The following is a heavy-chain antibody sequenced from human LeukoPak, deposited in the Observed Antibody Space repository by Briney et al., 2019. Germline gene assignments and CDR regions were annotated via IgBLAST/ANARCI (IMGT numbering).Heavy chain of an antibody. Sequence: SETLSLTCTVSGGSISSSSYYWGWIRQPPGKGLEWIGSIYHSGSTYYNPSLKSRVTISVDRSKNQFSLKLSSVTAADTAVYYCARRYYYGMDVWGQGTTVTVSS. V-gene: IGHV4-39*07. CDR3: ARRYYYGMDV. J-gene: IGHJ6*02. CDR1: GGSISSSSYY. CDR2: IYHSGST.